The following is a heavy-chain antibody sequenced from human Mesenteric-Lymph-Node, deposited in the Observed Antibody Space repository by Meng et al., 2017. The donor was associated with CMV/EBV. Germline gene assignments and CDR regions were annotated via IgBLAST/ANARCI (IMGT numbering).Heavy chain of an antibody. D-gene: IGHD6-13*01. CDR3: AGGGYSSSWLLWYFDY. V-gene: IGHV1-3*01. CDR2: INAGNGST. J-gene: IGHJ4*02. Sequence: GYAFTRYAMHWVRQAPGQKLEWMGWINAGNGSTKYSQKFQGRVTITRDTSASTAYMELSSLRSEDTAVYYCAGGGYSSSWLLWYFDYWGQGTLVTAPQ. CDR1: GYAFTRYA.